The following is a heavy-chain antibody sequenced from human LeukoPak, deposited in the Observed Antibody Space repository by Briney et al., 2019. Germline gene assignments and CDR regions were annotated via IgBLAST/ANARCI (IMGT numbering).Heavy chain of an antibody. D-gene: IGHD3-3*01. CDR2: INPNSGGT. CDR1: GYTFTGYY. J-gene: IGHJ4*02. CDR3: ARESIFGVVIEYYFDY. Sequence: PRASVKVSCKASGYTFTGYYMHWVRQAPGQGLEWMGWINPNSGGTNYAQKFQGRVTMTRDTSISTAYMELSRLRSDDTAVYYCARESIFGVVIEYYFDYWGQGTLVTVSS. V-gene: IGHV1-2*02.